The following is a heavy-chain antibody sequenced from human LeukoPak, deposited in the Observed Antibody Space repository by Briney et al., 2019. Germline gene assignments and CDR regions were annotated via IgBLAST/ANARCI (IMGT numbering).Heavy chain of an antibody. CDR3: ARVSGIVGATYFDY. J-gene: IGHJ4*02. D-gene: IGHD1-26*01. Sequence: PSETLSLTCAVYGGSFSGYYWSWIRQPPGKGLEWIGEINHSGSTNYNPSLKSRVTISVDTSKNQFSLKLSSVTAADTAVYYCARVSGIVGATYFDYWGQGTLVTVSS. V-gene: IGHV4-34*01. CDR1: GGSFSGYY. CDR2: INHSGST.